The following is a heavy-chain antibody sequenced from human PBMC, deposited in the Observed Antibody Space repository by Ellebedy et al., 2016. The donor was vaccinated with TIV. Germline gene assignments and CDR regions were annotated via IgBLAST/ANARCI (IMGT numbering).Heavy chain of an antibody. J-gene: IGHJ3*02. CDR1: GYTFTGYY. V-gene: IGHV1-2*04. CDR3: ARAMVTAWINAFDI. D-gene: IGHD2-21*02. Sequence: ASVKVSCKASGYTFTGYYMHWVRQAPGQGLEWMGWINPNSGGTNYAQKFQGWVTMTRDTSISTAYMELSRLRSDDTAVYYCARAMVTAWINAFDIWGQGTMVTVSS. CDR2: INPNSGGT.